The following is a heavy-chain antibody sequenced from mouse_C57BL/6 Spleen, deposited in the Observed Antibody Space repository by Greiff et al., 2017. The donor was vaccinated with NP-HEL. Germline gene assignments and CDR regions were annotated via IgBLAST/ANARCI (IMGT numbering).Heavy chain of an antibody. V-gene: IGHV5-6*01. D-gene: IGHD1-1*01. Sequence: EVQLVESGGDLVKPGGSLKLSCAASGFTFSSYGMSWVRQTPDKRLEWVATISSGGSYTYYPDSVKGRFTISRDNAKNTLYLQRSSLKSEDTAMYYCARHTTTVVAEAMDYWGQGTSVTVSS. J-gene: IGHJ4*01. CDR1: GFTFSSYG. CDR2: ISSGGSYT. CDR3: ARHTTTVVAEAMDY.